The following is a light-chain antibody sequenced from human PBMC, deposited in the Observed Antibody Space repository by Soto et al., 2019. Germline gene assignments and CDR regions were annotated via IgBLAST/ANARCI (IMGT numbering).Light chain of an antibody. Sequence: ETVLTQSPATLSLSPGERATLSCRASENVNTYLAWFQQKSSQAPRLLIYASSHRATGTPDRFSGSGSGTDFTLTISRVEPEDFAICYCQQRVDWPLIFGGGTRVQI. V-gene: IGKV3-11*01. CDR2: ASS. CDR3: QQRVDWPLI. J-gene: IGKJ4*01. CDR1: ENVNTY.